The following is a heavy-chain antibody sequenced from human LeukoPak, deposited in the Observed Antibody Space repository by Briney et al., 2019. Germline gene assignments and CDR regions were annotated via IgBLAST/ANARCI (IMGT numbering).Heavy chain of an antibody. D-gene: IGHD1-20*01. J-gene: IGHJ4*02. Sequence: GGSLRLSCAASGFTVSSNYMSWVRQAPGKGLEWVSVIYSGGSTYYADSVKGRFTISRDNSKNTLYLQMNSLRAEDTAVYYCAKAYNWNDFDYWGQGTLVTVSS. CDR2: IYSGGST. CDR1: GFTVSSNY. CDR3: AKAYNWNDFDY. V-gene: IGHV3-53*01.